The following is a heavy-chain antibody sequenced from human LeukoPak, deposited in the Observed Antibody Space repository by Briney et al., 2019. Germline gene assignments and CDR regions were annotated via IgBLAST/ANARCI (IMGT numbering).Heavy chain of an antibody. CDR1: GFTFSSYG. CDR2: IRYDGSNK. CDR3: AQDRLRYCSSTSCRGGFDY. D-gene: IGHD2-2*01. Sequence: PGGSLRLSCAASGFTFSSYGMHWVRQAPGKGLEWVAFIRYDGSNKYYADSVKGRFTISRDNSKNPLYLQMTSLRAEDTAVYYCAQDRLRYCSSTSCRGGFDYWGQGTLVTVSS. J-gene: IGHJ4*02. V-gene: IGHV3-30*02.